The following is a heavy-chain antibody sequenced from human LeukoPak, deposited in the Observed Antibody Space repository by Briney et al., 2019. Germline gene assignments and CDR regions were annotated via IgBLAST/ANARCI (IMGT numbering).Heavy chain of an antibody. D-gene: IGHD5-24*01. CDR3: ARDPLRWLQNNYYYYYMDV. CDR2: ISSTSRTI. V-gene: IGHV3-48*02. Sequence: GGSLRLSCAASGFTFSSYGMSWVRQAPGKGREWVSYISSTSRTIYDAESVKGRFTSSRDNAKNSLYLQMNSLRDEDTAVYYCARDPLRWLQNNYYYYYMDVWGKGTTVTVSS. CDR1: GFTFSSYG. J-gene: IGHJ6*03.